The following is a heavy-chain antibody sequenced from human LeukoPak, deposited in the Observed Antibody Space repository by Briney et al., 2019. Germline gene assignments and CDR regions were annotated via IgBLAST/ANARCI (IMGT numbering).Heavy chain of an antibody. V-gene: IGHV4-59*01. CDR2: IYYSGST. D-gene: IGHD6-19*01. CDR3: ARINYSSGFDY. Sequence: PSETLSLTCAVSGGSISSYYWSWIRQPPGKGLEWIGYIYYSGSTNYNPSLKSRVTISVDTSKNQFSLKLSSVTAADTAVYYCARINYSSGFDYWGQGTLVTVSS. CDR1: GGSISSYY. J-gene: IGHJ4*02.